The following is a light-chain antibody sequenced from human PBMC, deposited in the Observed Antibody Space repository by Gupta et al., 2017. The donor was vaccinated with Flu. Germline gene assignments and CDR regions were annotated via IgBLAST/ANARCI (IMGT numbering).Light chain of an antibody. Sequence: DTELTQSPSSLSSSLGERVTITCQASQDISNYLTWYQQRPGKAPKLLIYDASNREAGIPPRFSGSGSGTDFTFTISSLEPEDFAIYYCQQRNNRQRFGQGTKVEIK. CDR3: QQRNNRQR. CDR1: QDISNY. CDR2: DAS. V-gene: IGKV1-33*01. J-gene: IGKJ1*01.